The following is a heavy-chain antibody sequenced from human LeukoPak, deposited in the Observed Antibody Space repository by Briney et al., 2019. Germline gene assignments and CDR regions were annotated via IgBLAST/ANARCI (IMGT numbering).Heavy chain of an antibody. Sequence: GGSLRLSCAASGFTVSSNYMSWVRQAPGKGLEWVSVIYSGGSTYYADSVKGRFTISRDNSKNTLYLQMNSLRAEDTAVYYCARIAPYYYDSSGYYYRGPFDYWGQGTLVTVSS. CDR3: ARIAPYYYDSSGYYYRGPFDY. V-gene: IGHV3-53*01. J-gene: IGHJ4*02. CDR2: IYSGGST. D-gene: IGHD3-22*01. CDR1: GFTVSSNY.